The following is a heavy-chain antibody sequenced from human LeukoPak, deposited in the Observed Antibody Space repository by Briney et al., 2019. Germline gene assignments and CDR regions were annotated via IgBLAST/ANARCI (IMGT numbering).Heavy chain of an antibody. CDR2: INPNSGDT. J-gene: IGHJ4*02. Sequence: GASVKVSCKASGYTFTGYYMHWVRQAPGQGLEWMGWINPNSGDTNYAQKFQGRVTMTRDTSISTAYMELSRLRSDDTAVYYCASLGGPIVGATGDYWGQGTLVTVSS. D-gene: IGHD1-26*01. CDR1: GYTFTGYY. V-gene: IGHV1-2*02. CDR3: ASLGGPIVGATGDY.